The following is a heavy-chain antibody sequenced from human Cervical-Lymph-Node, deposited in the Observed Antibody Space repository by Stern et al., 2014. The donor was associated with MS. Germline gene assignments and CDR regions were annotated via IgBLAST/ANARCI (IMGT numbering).Heavy chain of an antibody. CDR1: GGSLTTYY. Sequence: QVQLVQSGPRLVKPSETLSLTCTVSGGSLTTYYLSWIRPPPGPGLEWIGYFDNTGSTPYNPSHKSRVTISADTSKNQLSLKMTSVTTADTAVYYCARNAVFDYWGQGILVTVS. CDR3: ARNAVFDY. V-gene: IGHV4-59*01. J-gene: IGHJ4*02. CDR2: FDNTGST.